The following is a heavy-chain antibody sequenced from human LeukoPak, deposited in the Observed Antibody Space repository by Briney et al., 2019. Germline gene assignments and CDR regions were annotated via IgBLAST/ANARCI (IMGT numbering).Heavy chain of an antibody. CDR1: GGSISSYY. D-gene: IGHD2-15*01. V-gene: IGHV4-59*08. CDR2: IYYSGST. CDR3: ARYPCSGGSCYSIDY. Sequence: SETLSLTCTVSGGSISSYYWSWIRQPPGKGLEWIGYIYYSGSTNYNPSLKSRVTISVDTSKNQFSLKLSSVTAADTAVYYCARYPCSGGSCYSIDYWGQGTLVTVSS. J-gene: IGHJ4*02.